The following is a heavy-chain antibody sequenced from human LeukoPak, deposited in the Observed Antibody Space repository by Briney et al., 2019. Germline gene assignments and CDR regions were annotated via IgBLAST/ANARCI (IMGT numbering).Heavy chain of an antibody. CDR2: IYYSGST. J-gene: IGHJ4*02. V-gene: IGHV4-59*01. D-gene: IGHD1-26*01. Sequence: SETLSLTCTVSGGSISSYYWSWIRQPPGKGLEWIGYIYYSGSTNYSPSLKSRVTISVDTSKNQFFLKLSSVTAADTAVYYCASYRRVGATVFDYWGQGTLVTVSS. CDR3: ASYRRVGATVFDY. CDR1: GGSISSYY.